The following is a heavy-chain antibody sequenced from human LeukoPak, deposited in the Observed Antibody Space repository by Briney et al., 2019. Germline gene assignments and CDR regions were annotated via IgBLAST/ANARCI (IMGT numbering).Heavy chain of an antibody. J-gene: IGHJ4*02. V-gene: IGHV1-18*01. CDR1: GYAFTTYG. CDR3: ARSGGTYYEDY. Sequence: ASVKVSCKASGYAFTTYGISWVRQAPGQGLEWMGWISGYNGNTNYAQKLQGRVTVTTDTSTSTAYMELRSLRPDVTAVYYCARSGGTYYEDYWGQGTLVTVSS. D-gene: IGHD1-26*01. CDR2: ISGYNGNT.